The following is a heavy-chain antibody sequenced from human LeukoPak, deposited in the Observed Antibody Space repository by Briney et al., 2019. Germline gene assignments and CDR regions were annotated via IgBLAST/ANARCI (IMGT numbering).Heavy chain of an antibody. J-gene: IGHJ4*02. CDR1: GFTFSSYS. CDR2: ISSSSSYI. D-gene: IGHD1-26*01. CDR3: ARGGGSSRYGFDY. Sequence: GGSLRLSCAASGFTFSSYSMNWVRQAPGKGLEWVSSISSSSSYIYYADSVKGRFTISRDNAKNSLYLQMNSLRAEDTAVYYCARGGGSSRYGFDYWGQGTLVTVSS. V-gene: IGHV3-21*01.